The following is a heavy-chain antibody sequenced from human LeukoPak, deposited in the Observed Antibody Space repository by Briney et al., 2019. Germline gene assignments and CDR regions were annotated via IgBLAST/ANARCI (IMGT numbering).Heavy chain of an antibody. J-gene: IGHJ2*01. CDR3: ARDFYGDNSEVVSWHFDL. CDR1: GFTVSNNY. CDR2: IYSGGSST. V-gene: IGHV3-66*01. D-gene: IGHD4-23*01. Sequence: GGSLRLSCAVSGFTVSNNYMSWVRQPPGKGLEWVSVIYSGGSSTYYADSVKGRFTISRDKSKNTLYLQMNSLRAEDTAVYYCARDFYGDNSEVVSWHFDLWGRGTLVSVSS.